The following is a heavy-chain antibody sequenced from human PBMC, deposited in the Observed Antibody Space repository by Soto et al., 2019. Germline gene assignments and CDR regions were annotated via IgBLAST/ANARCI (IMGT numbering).Heavy chain of an antibody. Sequence: QVQLVQSGVEVKKPGASVKVSCKASGYTFTDYHIHWVRQAPGQGLEFMGWINANNGGAGSAQQFQGRVTVTRDTSITTVYMELSNLRSDDTAVYYCAREGGSETLQPSYNWFDTWGQGTLVTVSS. V-gene: IGHV1-2*02. CDR3: AREGGSETLQPSYNWFDT. J-gene: IGHJ5*02. CDR2: INANNGGA. D-gene: IGHD6-25*01. CDR1: GYTFTDYH.